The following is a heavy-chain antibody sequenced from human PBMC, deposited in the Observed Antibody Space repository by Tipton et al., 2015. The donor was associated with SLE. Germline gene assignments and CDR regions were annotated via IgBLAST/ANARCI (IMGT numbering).Heavy chain of an antibody. V-gene: IGHV3-74*01. J-gene: IGHJ3*02. CDR1: GFTFSSYW. D-gene: IGHD3-22*01. CDR3: ARAGLVVVNDPSAFDI. Sequence: GSLRLSCAASGFTFSSYWMHWVRQAPGKGLVWVSRINSDGSSTSYADSVKGRFTISRDNAKNTLYLQMNSLRAEDTAVYYCARAGLVVVNDPSAFDIWGQGTMVTVSS. CDR2: INSDGSST.